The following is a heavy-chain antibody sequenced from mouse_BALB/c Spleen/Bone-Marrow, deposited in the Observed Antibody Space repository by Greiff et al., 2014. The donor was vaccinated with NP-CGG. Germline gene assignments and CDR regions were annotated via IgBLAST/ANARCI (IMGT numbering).Heavy chain of an antibody. D-gene: IGHD2-4*01. V-gene: IGHV2-9*02. CDR3: ARDRYYDYYFDY. CDR2: IWAGGST. CDR1: GFPLTNYG. J-gene: IGHJ2*01. Sequence: VQLQQSGPGLVAPSQSLSITCTASGFPLTNYGVHWVRQPPGKGLEWLGVIWAGGSTNYNSALMSRLSITKDNSKSQVFLKMNSLQTDDTAMYYCARDRYYDYYFDYWGQGTTLTVSS.